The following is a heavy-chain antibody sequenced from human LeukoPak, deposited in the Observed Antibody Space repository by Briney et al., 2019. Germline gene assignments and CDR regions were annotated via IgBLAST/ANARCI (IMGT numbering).Heavy chain of an antibody. CDR1: GLTFRAYA. V-gene: IGHV3-23*01. CDR3: AKPAGGAAAANADS. Sequence: PGRSLRLSCAASGLTFRAYAMSSARQPAGKGLEWVQSVSGSGDNTYHAHSMKGRFTISRDNSKHTLFLQMTGLRAHHPAIMYCAKPAGGAAAANADSRGQGTLVTVSS. D-gene: IGHD6-13*01. J-gene: IGHJ5*01. CDR2: VSGSGDNT.